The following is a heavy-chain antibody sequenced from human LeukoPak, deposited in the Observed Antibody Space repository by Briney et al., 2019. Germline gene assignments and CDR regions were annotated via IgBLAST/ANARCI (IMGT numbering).Heavy chain of an antibody. Sequence: GESLKISCKGSAYSFTSYWIVWVRQMPGKGLEWMGIIYPGDSDTRYSPSFQGQVTISADKSISTAYLQWSSLKASDTAMYYCAGLKYGPRGFFDYWGQGTLVTVSS. CDR2: IYPGDSDT. CDR1: AYSFTSYW. D-gene: IGHD2-8*01. CDR3: AGLKYGPRGFFDY. V-gene: IGHV5-51*01. J-gene: IGHJ4*02.